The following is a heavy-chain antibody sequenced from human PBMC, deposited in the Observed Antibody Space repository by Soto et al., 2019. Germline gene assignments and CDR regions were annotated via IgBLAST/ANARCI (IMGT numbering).Heavy chain of an antibody. CDR3: ARDLMTTVRLYYCYGMDV. V-gene: IGHV3-33*01. CDR2: IWYDGSNK. J-gene: IGHJ6*02. Sequence: QVQLVESGGGVVQPGRSLRLSCAASGFTFSSYGMHWVRQAPGKGLEWVAVIWYDGSNKYYADSVKGRFTISRDNSKNTLYLQMNSLRAEDTAVYYCARDLMTTVRLYYCYGMDVWGQGTTVTVSS. D-gene: IGHD4-17*01. CDR1: GFTFSSYG.